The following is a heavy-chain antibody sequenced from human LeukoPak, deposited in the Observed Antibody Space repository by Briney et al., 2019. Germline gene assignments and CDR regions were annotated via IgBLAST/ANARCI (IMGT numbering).Heavy chain of an antibody. CDR1: GGSISSSSYY. CDR3: SIPISVLVTYDAFDI. D-gene: IGHD4-23*01. V-gene: IGHV4-39*01. CDR2: IYYSGTT. J-gene: IGHJ3*02. Sequence: SETLSLTCTVSGGSISSSSYYWGCIRPPPGKGLEWIGSIYYSGTTYYNPSLKSRVTISVDTTKNQFSLKLSSVTAADTSVYYCSIPISVLVTYDAFDIWGQGTMVTVSS.